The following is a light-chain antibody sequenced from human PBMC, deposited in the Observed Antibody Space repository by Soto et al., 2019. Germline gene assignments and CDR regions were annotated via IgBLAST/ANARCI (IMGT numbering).Light chain of an antibody. CDR1: QGINNR. CDR2: AAY. V-gene: IGKV1-16*02. CDR3: QQYHDYPLT. Sequence: DIQMTQSPSSLSASVGDRVTITCRASQGINNRLGWFQQKPGKAPKSLIYAAYSLHGGVPSKFSGSVSGTDFTLTISNLQPEDSATYYFQQYHDYPLTFGGGNKVEI. J-gene: IGKJ4*01.